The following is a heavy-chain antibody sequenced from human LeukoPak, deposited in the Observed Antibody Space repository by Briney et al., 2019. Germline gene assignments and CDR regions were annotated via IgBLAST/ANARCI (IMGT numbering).Heavy chain of an antibody. CDR1: GYTFTSYA. J-gene: IGHJ4*02. D-gene: IGHD6-13*01. CDR3: ARGAIAATETWFDY. Sequence: GASVKVSCKASGYTFTSYAMNWVRQAPGQGLEWMGGIIPIFGTANYAQKFQGRVTITADESTSTAYMELSSLRSEDTAVYYCARGAIAATETWFDYWGQGTLVTVSS. V-gene: IGHV1-69*13. CDR2: IIPIFGTA.